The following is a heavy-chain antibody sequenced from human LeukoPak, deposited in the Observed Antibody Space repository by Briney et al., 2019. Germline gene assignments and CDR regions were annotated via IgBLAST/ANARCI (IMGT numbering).Heavy chain of an antibody. CDR1: GFPFSIYE. Sequence: GGSLSLSCAVSGFPFSIYEMNWVRQAPGEPREWVSYISSSSSTIYYADSAKGRFTISRPNAKNSLYLQMNSLRAEDTAVYCCARDVSSGWDVFDYWGQGTLVTVSS. J-gene: IGHJ4*02. D-gene: IGHD6-19*01. V-gene: IGHV3-48*03. CDR3: ARDVSSGWDVFDY. CDR2: ISSSSSTI.